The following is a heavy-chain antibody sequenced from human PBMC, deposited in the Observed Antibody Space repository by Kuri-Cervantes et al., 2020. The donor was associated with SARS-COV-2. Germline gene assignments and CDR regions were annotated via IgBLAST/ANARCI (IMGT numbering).Heavy chain of an antibody. CDR2: ITRSSVYI. J-gene: IGHJ6*03. V-gene: IGHV3-21*01. Sequence: GGSLRLSCVASGFTFSAYNLNWVRQAPGKGLEWVSSITRSSVYISYADSVKGRFTISRDNAKNSLYLQMNSLRAEDTAVYYCARAGLGYSYGNYYCYMDVWGKGTTVTVSS. CDR3: ARAGLGYSYGNYYCYMDV. CDR1: GFTFSAYN. D-gene: IGHD5-18*01.